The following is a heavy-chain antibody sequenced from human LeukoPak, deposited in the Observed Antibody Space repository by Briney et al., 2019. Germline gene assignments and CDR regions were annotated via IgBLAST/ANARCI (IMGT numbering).Heavy chain of an antibody. Sequence: GASVKVSCKASGFTFTSSAVQWVRQARGQRLEWIGWIVVGSGNTNYAQKFQERVTITRDMSTSTAYMKLSSLRSEDTAVYYCATSFRALDDFSDYWGQGTLVTVSS. D-gene: IGHD3-3*01. J-gene: IGHJ4*02. CDR3: ATSFRALDDFSDY. CDR2: IVVGSGNT. CDR1: GFTFTSSA. V-gene: IGHV1-58*01.